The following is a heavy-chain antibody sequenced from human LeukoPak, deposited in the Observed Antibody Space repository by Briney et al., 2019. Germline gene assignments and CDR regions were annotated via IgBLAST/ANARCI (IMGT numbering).Heavy chain of an antibody. J-gene: IGHJ6*03. D-gene: IGHD2-2*02. Sequence: GGSLRLSCAASAFTFSNFAMSWFRQAPGKGLEWVANIKQDGSEKYYVDSVKGRFTISRDNAKNSLYLQMNSLRAEDTAVYYCARVLIVVVPAAIVPHGYMDVWGKGTTVTVSS. CDR2: IKQDGSEK. V-gene: IGHV3-7*01. CDR3: ARVLIVVVPAAIVPHGYMDV. CDR1: AFTFSNFA.